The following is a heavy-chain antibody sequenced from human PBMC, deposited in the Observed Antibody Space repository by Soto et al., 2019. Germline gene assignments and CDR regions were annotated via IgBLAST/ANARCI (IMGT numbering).Heavy chain of an antibody. J-gene: IGHJ4*02. CDR3: ARGGIVAVPAALSSYDDYTNYRFDS. CDR2: IYSGGST. V-gene: IGHV3-53*02. Sequence: EVQLVETGGGLIQPGGSLRLSCAASGFTVSSNFMTWVRQAPGKGLEWVSIIYSGGSTYYADSVKGRFTISRDTSKNTVYLQMNTLRVEDTAVYYCARGGIVAVPAALSSYDDYTNYRFDSWGQGTLVSVSS. D-gene: IGHD2-15*01. CDR1: GFTVSSNF.